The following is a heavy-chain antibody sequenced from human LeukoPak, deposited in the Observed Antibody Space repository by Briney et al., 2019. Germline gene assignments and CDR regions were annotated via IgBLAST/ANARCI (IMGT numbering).Heavy chain of an antibody. J-gene: IGHJ5*02. CDR2: INSDGSST. Sequence: HPGGSLRLSCAASGFTVSSYWMHWVRQAPGKGLVWVSRINSDGSSTSYADSVKGRFTISRDNAKNTLYLQMNSLRAEDTAVYYCARDRYQYDSSTYFGCYAWGLGTLVTVSS. CDR3: ARDRYQYDSSTYFGCYA. CDR1: GFTVSSYW. D-gene: IGHD3-22*01. V-gene: IGHV3-74*01.